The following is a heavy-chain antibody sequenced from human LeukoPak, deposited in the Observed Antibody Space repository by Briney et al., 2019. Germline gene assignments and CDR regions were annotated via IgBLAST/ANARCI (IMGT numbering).Heavy chain of an antibody. Sequence: KVSCKASGYTFTSYWIGWVRQMPGKGLEWMGIIYPGDSDTRYSPSFQGQVTISADKSISTAYLQWSSLKASDTAMYYCARHSDSSGYSGGFDYWGQGTLVTVSS. D-gene: IGHD3-22*01. CDR3: ARHSDSSGYSGGFDY. V-gene: IGHV5-51*01. J-gene: IGHJ4*02. CDR2: IYPGDSDT. CDR1: GYTFTSYW.